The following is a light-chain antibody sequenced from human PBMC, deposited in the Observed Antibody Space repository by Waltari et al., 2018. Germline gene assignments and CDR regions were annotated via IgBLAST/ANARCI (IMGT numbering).Light chain of an antibody. Sequence: PGEGATVSCRASESVRTNVAWYQQTPGQAPKLIIYDASTRATGIPDRFSGSGSGTEFILSISSLQSEDFAIYYCQQYNKWPPWTFGQGTKVEI. CDR3: QQYNKWPPWT. CDR1: ESVRTN. J-gene: IGKJ1*01. V-gene: IGKV3D-15*01. CDR2: DAS.